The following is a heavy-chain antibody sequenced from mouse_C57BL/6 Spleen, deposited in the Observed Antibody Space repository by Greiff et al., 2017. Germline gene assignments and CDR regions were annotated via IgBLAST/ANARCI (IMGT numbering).Heavy chain of an antibody. CDR1: GYAFSSYW. Sequence: VQLQQSGAELVKPGASVKISCKASGYAFSSYWMNWVKQRPGKGLEWIGQIYPGDGDTNYNGKFKGKATLTADKSSSTAYMQLSSLTSEDSAVYFCARQGLGRGCDYWGQGTTLTVSS. V-gene: IGHV1-80*01. CDR2: IYPGDGDT. D-gene: IGHD4-1*01. J-gene: IGHJ2*01. CDR3: ARQGLGRGCDY.